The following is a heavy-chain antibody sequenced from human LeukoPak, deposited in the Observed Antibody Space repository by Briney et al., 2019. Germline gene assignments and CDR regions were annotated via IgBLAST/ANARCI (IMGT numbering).Heavy chain of an antibody. D-gene: IGHD3-10*01. CDR3: AKDPHYGSGSLNYFDY. Sequence: GGSLRLSCAASGFTFDDYAMHWVRQAPGKGLEGVSGISWNSGSIGYADSVKGRFTISRDNAKNSLYLQMNSLRAEDTALYYCAKDPHYGSGSLNYFDYWGQGTLVTVSS. CDR2: ISWNSGSI. V-gene: IGHV3-9*01. J-gene: IGHJ4*02. CDR1: GFTFDDYA.